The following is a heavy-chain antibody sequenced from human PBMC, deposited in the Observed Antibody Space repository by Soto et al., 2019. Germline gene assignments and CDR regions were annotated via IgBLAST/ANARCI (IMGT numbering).Heavy chain of an antibody. CDR2: INHSGST. CDR1: GGSFSGYY. J-gene: IGHJ5*02. D-gene: IGHD2-15*01. Sequence: PSETLSLTCAVYGGSFSGYYWSWIRQPPGKGLEWIGEINHSGSTNYNPSLKSRVTISVDTSKNQFSLKLSSVTAADTAVYYCARQVGVAATLLVPRFAPWGQGTLVTVAS. V-gene: IGHV4-34*01. CDR3: ARQVGVAATLLVPRFAP.